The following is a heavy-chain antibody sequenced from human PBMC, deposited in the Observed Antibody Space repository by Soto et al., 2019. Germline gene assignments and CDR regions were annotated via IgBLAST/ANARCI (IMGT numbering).Heavy chain of an antibody. CDR1: GGSISSYY. CDR3: ARGHLRGYSYGWWFDP. Sequence: SETLSLTCTVSGGSISSYYWSWIRQPPGKGLEWIGYIYYSESTNYNPSLKSRVTISVDTSKNQFSLKLSSVTAADTAVYYCARGHLRGYSYGWWFDPWGQGTLVTVSS. J-gene: IGHJ5*02. D-gene: IGHD5-18*01. CDR2: IYYSEST. V-gene: IGHV4-59*01.